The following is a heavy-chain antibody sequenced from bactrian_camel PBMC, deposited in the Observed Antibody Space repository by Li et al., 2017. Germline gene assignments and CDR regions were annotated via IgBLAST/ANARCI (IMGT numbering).Heavy chain of an antibody. D-gene: IGHD2*01. CDR1: GFTFRSYY. Sequence: HVQLVESGGGSVQPGESLRLSCAASGFTFRSYYMYWVRQAPGKGLEWVSSIYTGGTSYYADSVKGRFTISRDNAKNTVYLQMNSLKSEDTAVYYCVRDLSGVWSFEYWGQATQVTVS. J-gene: IGHJ4*01. CDR3: VRDLSGVWSFEY. V-gene: IGHV3S1*01. CDR2: IYTGGTS.